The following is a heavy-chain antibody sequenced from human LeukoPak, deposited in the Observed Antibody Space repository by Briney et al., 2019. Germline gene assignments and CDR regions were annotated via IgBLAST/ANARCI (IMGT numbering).Heavy chain of an antibody. CDR1: GGTFSSYA. Sequence: GASVKVSCKASGGTFSSYAISWVRQAPGQGLEWMGGIIPIFGTANYAQKFQGRVTITADKSTSTAYMELSSLRSEDTAVYYCARDAGYSYGYSDYLRYYYYYMDVWGKGTTVTVSS. V-gene: IGHV1-69*06. D-gene: IGHD5-18*01. CDR3: ARDAGYSYGYSDYLRYYYYYMDV. J-gene: IGHJ6*03. CDR2: IIPIFGTA.